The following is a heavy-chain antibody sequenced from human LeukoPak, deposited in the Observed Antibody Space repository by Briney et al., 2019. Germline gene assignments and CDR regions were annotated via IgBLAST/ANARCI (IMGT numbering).Heavy chain of an antibody. CDR1: GFTFSSYA. Sequence: PGESLRLSCAASGFTFSSYAMSWARQPPGKGLECVSAISGSGGSTYYADSVKGRFTISRDNSKNTLYLQMNSLRAEDTAVYYCAKGIAARPRYYYYYMDVWGKGTTVTVSS. CDR2: ISGSGGST. D-gene: IGHD6-6*01. J-gene: IGHJ6*03. V-gene: IGHV3-23*01. CDR3: AKGIAARPRYYYYYMDV.